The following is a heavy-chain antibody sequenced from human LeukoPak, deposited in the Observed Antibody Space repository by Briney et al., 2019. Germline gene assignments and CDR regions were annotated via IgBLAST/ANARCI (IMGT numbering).Heavy chain of an antibody. D-gene: IGHD3-3*02. Sequence: ASVKVSCKASGYTFTSYGISWVRQAPGQGLEWMGWISAYNGNTNYAQKLQGRVTMTTDTSTSTASMELRSLRSDDTAVYYCARDLAPLSYYYYYGMDVWGQGTTVTVSS. CDR2: ISAYNGNT. V-gene: IGHV1-18*01. CDR3: ARDLAPLSYYYYYGMDV. CDR1: GYTFTSYG. J-gene: IGHJ6*02.